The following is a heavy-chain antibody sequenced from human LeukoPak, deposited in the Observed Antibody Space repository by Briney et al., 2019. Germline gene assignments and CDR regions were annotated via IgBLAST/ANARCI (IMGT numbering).Heavy chain of an antibody. J-gene: IGHJ4*02. Sequence: ASVKVSCKASGGTFRSYAISWVRQAPGQGLEWMGWISPYNGNTNYAQMLQGRVTMTTDTSTSTAYMELRSLRSDDTAVYYCARTHLRYFDWLAPGPPFDYWGQGTLVTVSS. CDR3: ARTHLRYFDWLAPGPPFDY. D-gene: IGHD3-9*01. CDR2: ISPYNGNT. CDR1: GGTFRSYA. V-gene: IGHV1-18*01.